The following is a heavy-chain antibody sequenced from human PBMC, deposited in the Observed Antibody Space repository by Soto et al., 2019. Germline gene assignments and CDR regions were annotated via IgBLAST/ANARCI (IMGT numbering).Heavy chain of an antibody. CDR3: ARRGSSSWFDY. Sequence: SETLSLTCTVSGGSISSSSYYWGWIRQPPGKGMEWIGSTYYSGSTYYNPSLKSRVTISVDTSKNQFSLKLSSVTAADTAVYYCARRGSSSWFDYWGQGTLVTVSS. CDR1: GGSISSSSYY. D-gene: IGHD6-13*01. CDR2: TYYSGST. V-gene: IGHV4-39*01. J-gene: IGHJ4*02.